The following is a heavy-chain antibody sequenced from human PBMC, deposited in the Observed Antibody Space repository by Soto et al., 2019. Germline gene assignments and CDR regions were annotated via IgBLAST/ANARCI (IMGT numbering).Heavy chain of an antibody. CDR3: AREGGYFDSSGSRVYHYPGVDV. D-gene: IGHD3-22*01. CDR2: LYYSGST. V-gene: IGHV4-39*07. Sequence: SETQSLTCTVSGGSISSSSYYWGWIRQPPRKGLEWIGCLYYSGSTNYNPSLKSRVTMSLDTSRNQFSLKLSSVTAADTAVYYCAREGGYFDSSGSRVYHYPGVDVWGQGPTVTVSS. CDR1: GGSISSSSYY. J-gene: IGHJ6*02.